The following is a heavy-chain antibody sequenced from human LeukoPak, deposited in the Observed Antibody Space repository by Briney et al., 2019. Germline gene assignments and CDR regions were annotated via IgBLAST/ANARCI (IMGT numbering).Heavy chain of an antibody. Sequence: PSETLSLTCTVSGGSLSGYYWTWIRQPPGKGLEWIASIYYSGSTTYNPSLKSRVTISVDTSKNQLSLKLSSVTAADTAVYYCARARYVNSFYAFDIWGQGTLVTVSS. CDR2: IYYSGST. CDR1: GGSLSGYY. V-gene: IGHV4-59*01. CDR3: ARARYVNSFYAFDI. J-gene: IGHJ3*02. D-gene: IGHD3-9*01.